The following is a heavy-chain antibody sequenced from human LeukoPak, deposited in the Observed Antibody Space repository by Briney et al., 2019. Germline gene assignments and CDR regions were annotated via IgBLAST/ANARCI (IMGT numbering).Heavy chain of an antibody. V-gene: IGHV3-30*18. CDR3: AKDRNPYDSSGYYFDY. CDR2: ISYDGSNK. CDR1: GFTFSSYG. D-gene: IGHD3-22*01. J-gene: IGHJ4*02. Sequence: GVSLRLSCAASGFTFSSYGMHWVRQAPGKGLEWVAVISYDGSNKYYADSVKGRFTISRDNSKNTLYLQMNSLRAEDTAVYYCAKDRNPYDSSGYYFDYWGQGTLVTVSS.